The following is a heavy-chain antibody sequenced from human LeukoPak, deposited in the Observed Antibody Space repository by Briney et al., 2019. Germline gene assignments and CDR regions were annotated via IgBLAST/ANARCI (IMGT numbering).Heavy chain of an antibody. J-gene: IGHJ6*02. CDR1: GGSISSYY. Sequence: SETLSLTCTVSGGSISSYYWSWIRQPPGKGLEWIGYIYYSGSTNYNPSLKSRVTISVDTSKNQFSLKLSSVTAADTAVYYCARDSSSSWYLSPYYYGMDVWGQGTTVTVSS. V-gene: IGHV4-59*01. CDR3: ARDSSSSWYLSPYYYGMDV. CDR2: IYYSGST. D-gene: IGHD6-13*01.